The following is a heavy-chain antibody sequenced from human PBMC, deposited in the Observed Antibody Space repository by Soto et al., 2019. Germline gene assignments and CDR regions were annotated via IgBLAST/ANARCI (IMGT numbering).Heavy chain of an antibody. V-gene: IGHV3-48*03. CDR1: GFTFSSFE. CDR2: ISSNGVTK. J-gene: IGHJ1*01. CDR3: ARADTLYNESRLF. D-gene: IGHD3-10*01. Sequence: PVGSLRFSCAASGFTFSSFEMSWVRQAPGKGLEWISYISSNGVTKFYADSVKDRFSISRDNSKNSVHLQLRSLRVEDTAVYYCARADTLYNESRLFWGRGTQVTVSS.